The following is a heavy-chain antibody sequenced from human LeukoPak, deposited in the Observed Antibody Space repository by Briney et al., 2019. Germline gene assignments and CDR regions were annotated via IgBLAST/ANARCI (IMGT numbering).Heavy chain of an antibody. CDR3: ARSLYYYDSSGYYGIDY. D-gene: IGHD3-22*01. V-gene: IGHV3-48*03. Sequence: GGSLRLSCAASGFTFSSYEMNWVRQAPGKGLEWVSYISSSGSTIYYADSVKGRFTISRDNAKNSLFLQMNSLRAEDTALYYCARSLYYYDSSGYYGIDYWSQGTLVTVSS. CDR1: GFTFSSYE. J-gene: IGHJ4*02. CDR2: ISSSGSTI.